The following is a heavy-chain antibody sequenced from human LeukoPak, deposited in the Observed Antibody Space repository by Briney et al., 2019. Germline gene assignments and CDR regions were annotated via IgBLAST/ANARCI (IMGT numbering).Heavy chain of an antibody. D-gene: IGHD3-10*01. CDR1: GLTFSTYA. Sequence: GGSLRLSCAASGLTFSTYAMSWVRKAPGKGLEWVSGISGSGGNTYYADSVKGRFTISRDNSKNTLYLQMNSLRAEDTAVYYCAKTDGSGNSNACDYWGQGTLVTVSS. J-gene: IGHJ4*02. V-gene: IGHV3-23*01. CDR2: ISGSGGNT. CDR3: AKTDGSGNSNACDY.